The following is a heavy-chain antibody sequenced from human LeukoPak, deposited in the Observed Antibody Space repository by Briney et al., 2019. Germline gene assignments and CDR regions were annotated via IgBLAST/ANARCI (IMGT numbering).Heavy chain of an antibody. CDR3: AGIPVFGVVLHQVPV. D-gene: IGHD3-3*01. V-gene: IGHV1-69*06. CDR1: GGTFSDYA. J-gene: IGHJ6*04. CDR2: FIPILGTA. Sequence: SVKVSCKASGGTFSDYAYNWVRQAPGQGLEWMGVFIPILGTANSTQNFQDRVTITADISTNTAYLEPTSLRSEDTAVYFCAGIPVFGVVLHQVPVWGKGTTVTVSS.